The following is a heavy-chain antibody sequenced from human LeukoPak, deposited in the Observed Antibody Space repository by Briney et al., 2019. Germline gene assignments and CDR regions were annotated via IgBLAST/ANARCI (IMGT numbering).Heavy chain of an antibody. CDR1: GYTFTSYY. CDR2: INPNSGGT. J-gene: IGHJ6*02. Sequence: GASVKVSCKASGYTFTSYYMHWVRQAPGQGLEWMGRINPNSGGTNYAQKFQGRVTMTRDTSISTAYMELSRLRSDDTAVYYCATPPAHTLHEPSDGMDVWGQGTTVTVSS. CDR3: ATPPAHTLHEPSDGMDV. V-gene: IGHV1-2*06.